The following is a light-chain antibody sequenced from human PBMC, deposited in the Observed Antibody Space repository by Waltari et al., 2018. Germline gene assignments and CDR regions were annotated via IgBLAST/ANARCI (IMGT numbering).Light chain of an antibody. V-gene: IGKV2-28*01. CDR3: MQALHSPPT. Sequence: DIVLTQYPLSLPVTPGEPASISCRSSRSLLHSNGYNYLGWYLQKPGQSPQPLIYLASSLACGVPDRFSGSGSDTDFTLKISSVQAEDVGVYYCMQALHSPPTFGQGTKVEIK. CDR2: LAS. CDR1: RSLLHSNGYNY. J-gene: IGKJ1*01.